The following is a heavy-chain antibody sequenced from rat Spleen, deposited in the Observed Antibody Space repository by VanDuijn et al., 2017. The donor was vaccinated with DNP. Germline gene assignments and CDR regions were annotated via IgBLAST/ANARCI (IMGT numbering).Heavy chain of an antibody. Sequence: QVQLKESGPGLVQPSQTLSLTCTVSGFSLTSYGVSWVRQPPGKGLEWIAAISSGGGTYYNSVLKSRLSISRDTSKSQVFLKMNSLQPEDTGTYYCVRHHTWGFDYWGQGVMVTVSS. J-gene: IGHJ2*01. V-gene: IGHV2S12*01. D-gene: IGHD1-7*01. CDR1: GFSLTSYG. CDR2: ISSGGGT. CDR3: VRHHTWGFDY.